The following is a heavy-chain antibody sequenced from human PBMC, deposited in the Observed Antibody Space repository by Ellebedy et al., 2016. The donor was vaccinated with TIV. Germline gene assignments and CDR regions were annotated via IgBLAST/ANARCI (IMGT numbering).Heavy chain of an antibody. D-gene: IGHD3-10*01. J-gene: IGHJ4*02. V-gene: IGHV3-23*01. CDR1: GFTVSGDY. Sequence: GESLKISCAASGFTVSGDYMSWVRQAPGKGLEWVSTISGSGGGTYYTDSVKGRFTISRDNSKNTLYLQMNSLRAGDTAIYYCARLRYFGSGSYSDYWGQGTLVTVSS. CDR2: ISGSGGGT. CDR3: ARLRYFGSGSYSDY.